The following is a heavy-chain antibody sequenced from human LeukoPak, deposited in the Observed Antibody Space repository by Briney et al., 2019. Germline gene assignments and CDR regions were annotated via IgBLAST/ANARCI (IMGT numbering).Heavy chain of an antibody. J-gene: IGHJ4*02. CDR1: GFTFSSYG. V-gene: IGHV3-7*01. Sequence: PGGSLRLSCAASGFTFSSYGMHWVRQAPGKGLEWVANIKQDGSEKYYVDSVKGRFTISRDNAKNSLYLQMNSLRVEDTAVYYCARAPTFSGWFDYWGQGTLVTVSS. D-gene: IGHD6-19*01. CDR3: ARAPTFSGWFDY. CDR2: IKQDGSEK.